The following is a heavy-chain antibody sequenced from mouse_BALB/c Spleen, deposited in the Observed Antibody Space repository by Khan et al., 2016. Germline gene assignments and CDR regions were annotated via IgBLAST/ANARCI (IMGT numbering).Heavy chain of an antibody. V-gene: IGHV9-3*02. CDR3: ARTGDYPYYAMDY. CDR1: EYTFTNYG. Sequence: QIQLVQSGPELKKPGETVKISCKASEYTFTNYGMNWVKQAPGKGLKWMGWINTNTGEPTYAAEFKGRFAFSFEASASTAYLQINTLTNEDSATYFCARTGDYPYYAMDYWGQGTSVTVSS. CDR2: INTNTGEP. J-gene: IGHJ4*01. D-gene: IGHD2-13*01.